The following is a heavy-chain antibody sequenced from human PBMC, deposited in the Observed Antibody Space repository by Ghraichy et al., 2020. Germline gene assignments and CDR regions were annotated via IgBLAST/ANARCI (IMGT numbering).Heavy chain of an antibody. Sequence: ASVKVSCKASGYTFTSYGIHWVRQAPGQRLEWMGWINAGNGDTKSSQKFQGRVTITRDTSASTAYMELNSLRSEDTAAYYCARVGISGYSGYDAIDYWGQGTLVTVSS. CDR1: GYTFTSYG. J-gene: IGHJ4*02. V-gene: IGHV1-3*01. CDR3: ARVGISGYSGYDAIDY. D-gene: IGHD5-12*01. CDR2: INAGNGDT.